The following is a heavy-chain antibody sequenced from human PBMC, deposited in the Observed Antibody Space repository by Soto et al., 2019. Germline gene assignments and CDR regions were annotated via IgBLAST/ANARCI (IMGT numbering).Heavy chain of an antibody. D-gene: IGHD6-19*01. CDR3: AREVGSGWYGGYFDY. CDR1: GGTFSSYA. Sequence: QVQLVQSGAEVKKPGSSVKVSCKASGGTFSSYAISWVRQAPGQGLEWMGGIIPIFGTANYAQKFKGRGTITADESTSTAYRGLSSLRSDDTAVYYCAREVGSGWYGGYFDYWGQGTLVTVSS. CDR2: IIPIFGTA. J-gene: IGHJ4*02. V-gene: IGHV1-69*01.